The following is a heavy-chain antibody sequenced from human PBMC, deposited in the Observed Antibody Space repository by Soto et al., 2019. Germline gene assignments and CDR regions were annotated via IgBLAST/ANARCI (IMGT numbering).Heavy chain of an antibody. Sequence: SETLSLTCAVSGGSISSGGYSWSWIRQPPGKGLEWIGYIYHSGSTYYNPSLKSRVTISVDRSKNQFSLKLSSVTAADTAVYYCASLRRGYSYGFDSWGQGTLVTVSS. CDR2: IYHSGST. CDR1: GGSISSGGYS. D-gene: IGHD5-18*01. V-gene: IGHV4-30-2*01. J-gene: IGHJ4*02. CDR3: ASLRRGYSYGFDS.